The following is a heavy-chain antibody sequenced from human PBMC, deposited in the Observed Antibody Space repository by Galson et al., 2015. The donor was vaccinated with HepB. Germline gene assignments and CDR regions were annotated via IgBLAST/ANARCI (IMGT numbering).Heavy chain of an antibody. V-gene: IGHV6-1*01. D-gene: IGHD1-1*01. J-gene: IGHJ4*02. CDR1: GDSVSSNRVT. CDR2: TYYRSKWSS. CDR3: ARALDVYFDY. Sequence: CAISGDSVSSNRVTWNWIRQSPSRGLEWLGRTYYRSKWSSDYAVSVKSRITINPDTSKNQFSLHLNSVTPEDTAVYYCARALDVYFDYWGRGNLVTVSS.